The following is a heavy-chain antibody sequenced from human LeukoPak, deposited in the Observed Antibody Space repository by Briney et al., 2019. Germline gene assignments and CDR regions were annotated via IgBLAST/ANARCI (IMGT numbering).Heavy chain of an antibody. CDR3: AKDHEGDILANHFDY. Sequence: PGGSLRLSCAASGFIFSDYSLNWVRQAPGKGLEWVSSISSSSSYTKSADSVKGRFTISRDNAKNSLYLQMNSLRAEDTAVYYCAKDHEGDILANHFDYWGQGTLVTVSS. CDR1: GFIFSDYS. V-gene: IGHV3-21*01. CDR2: ISSSSSYT. J-gene: IGHJ4*02. D-gene: IGHD3-9*01.